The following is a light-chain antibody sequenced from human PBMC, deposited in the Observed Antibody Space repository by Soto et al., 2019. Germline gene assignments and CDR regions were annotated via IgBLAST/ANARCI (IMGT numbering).Light chain of an antibody. Sequence: QSPLTQPASVSGSPGQSSTISCPGTSSDVGGYNYVSWYQQHPGKAPKLMIYEVSNRPSGVSNRFSGSKSGNTASLTISGLQAEDEADYYCSSYTSSSTLSYAFGTGTKVTVL. CDR1: SSDVGGYNY. CDR2: EVS. J-gene: IGLJ1*01. CDR3: SSYTSSSTLSYA. V-gene: IGLV2-14*01.